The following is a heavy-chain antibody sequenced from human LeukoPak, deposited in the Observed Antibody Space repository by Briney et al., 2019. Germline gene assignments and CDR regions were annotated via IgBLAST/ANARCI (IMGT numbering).Heavy chain of an antibody. J-gene: IGHJ4*02. D-gene: IGHD4-17*01. CDR3: AKGDAHGDYFYFDN. V-gene: IGHV3-23*01. CDR2: ISGSGVST. CDR1: RFTFGAYA. Sequence: GGSLILSCAASRFTFGAYAMTWVRQAPGKGLEWVSGISGSGVSTYYTESVKGRFTVSRDNSKKTLYLEMNSLSPEDTAVYYCAKGDAHGDYFYFDNWGQGTLVTVSS.